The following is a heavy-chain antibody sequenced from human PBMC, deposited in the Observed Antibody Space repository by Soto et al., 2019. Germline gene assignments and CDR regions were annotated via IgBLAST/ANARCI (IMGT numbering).Heavy chain of an antibody. J-gene: IGHJ4*02. D-gene: IGHD2-15*01. CDR2: IYYSGST. Sequence: SETLSLTCTVSGGSISSGGYYWSWIRQHPGKGLEWIGYIYYSGSTYYNPSLKSRVTISVDTSKNQFSLKLSSVTAADTAVYYCARGRGYCSGGSCPPVTYFDYWGQGTLVTVSS. V-gene: IGHV4-31*03. CDR3: ARGRGYCSGGSCPPVTYFDY. CDR1: GGSISSGGYY.